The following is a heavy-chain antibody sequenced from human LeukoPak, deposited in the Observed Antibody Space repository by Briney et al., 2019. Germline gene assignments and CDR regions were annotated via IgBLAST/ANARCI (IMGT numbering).Heavy chain of an antibody. CDR1: GFTFSSYG. CDR3: AKVLELYYYYYMDV. CDR2: IRYDGSNK. J-gene: IGHJ6*03. D-gene: IGHD1-7*01. Sequence: GGSLRLSCAASGFTFSSYGMHWVRQAPGKGLEWVAFIRYDGSNKYYADSVKGRFTISRDNSKNTLYLQMNSLRAEDTAVYYCAKVLELYYYYYMDVWGKGTTVTISS. V-gene: IGHV3-30*02.